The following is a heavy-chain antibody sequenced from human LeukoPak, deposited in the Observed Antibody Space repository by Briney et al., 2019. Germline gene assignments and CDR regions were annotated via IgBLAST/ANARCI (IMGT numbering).Heavy chain of an antibody. V-gene: IGHV3-23*01. Sequence: GGSLRLSCAASGFTFSSSAMSCVRQAPGKGLEWVSSISGSGGSTYYADSVKGRFTISRDNSNNTLYLQMNRLRADDTAVYYCAKGPLLWDWGQRTLVSVS. J-gene: IGHJ4*02. CDR2: ISGSGGST. CDR3: AKGPLLWD. D-gene: IGHD2/OR15-2a*01. CDR1: GFTFSSSA.